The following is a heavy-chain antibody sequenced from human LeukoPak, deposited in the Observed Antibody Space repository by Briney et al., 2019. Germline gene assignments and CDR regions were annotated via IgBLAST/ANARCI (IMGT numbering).Heavy chain of an antibody. V-gene: IGHV3-30*18. J-gene: IGHJ5*02. Sequence: GRSLRLSCAASGFTFSSYGMHWVRQAPGKGLEWVAVISYDGSNKYYADSVKGRFTISRDNSKNTLYLQMNSLRAEDAAVYYRAKDAKRITMVRGVKGGNWFDPWGQGTLVTVSS. D-gene: IGHD3-10*01. CDR2: ISYDGSNK. CDR1: GFTFSSYG. CDR3: AKDAKRITMVRGVKGGNWFDP.